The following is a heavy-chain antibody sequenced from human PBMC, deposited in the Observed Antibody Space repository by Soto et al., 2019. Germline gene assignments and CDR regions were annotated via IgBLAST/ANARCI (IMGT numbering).Heavy chain of an antibody. CDR3: AKCEGDPY. CDR1: GFTFSGYA. Sequence: EVQLLESGGGLVQPGGSLRLSCAASGFTFSGYAMSWVRQAPGKGLEWVSAMSGSGGSTYNADSVKGRFTISRDNSKNTLYLQMNSLRVEDTAIYYCAKCEGDPYWGQGTLVTVSS. V-gene: IGHV3-23*01. D-gene: IGHD2-21*01. J-gene: IGHJ4*02. CDR2: MSGSGGST.